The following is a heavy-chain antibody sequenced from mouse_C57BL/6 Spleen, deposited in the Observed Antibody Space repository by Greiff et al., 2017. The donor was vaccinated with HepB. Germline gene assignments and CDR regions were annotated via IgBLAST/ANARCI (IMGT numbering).Heavy chain of an antibody. J-gene: IGHJ1*03. D-gene: IGHD3-3*01. Sequence: VQLQQSGPELVKPGASVKISCKASGYTFTDYYMNWVKQSHGKSLEWIGDINPNNGGTNYNQKFQGKATLTVDKSSSTAYMERRILTSEDSAVYYCGIMDRDWYFDVWGKGTTVTVSS. V-gene: IGHV1-26*01. CDR2: INPNNGGT. CDR1: GYTFTDYY. CDR3: GIMDRDWYFDV.